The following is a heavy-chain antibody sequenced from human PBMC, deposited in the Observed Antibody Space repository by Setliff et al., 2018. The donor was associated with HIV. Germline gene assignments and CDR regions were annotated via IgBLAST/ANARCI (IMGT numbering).Heavy chain of an antibody. CDR2: ISGSDGRT. J-gene: IGHJ5*02. CDR3: ARDAFTMVRGVIGWFDP. CDR1: GFSFSIYT. Sequence: HPGGSLRLSCVVSGFSFSIYTMSWVRQAPGKGLEWVSGISGSDGRTYYADSVKGRFTISRDNAKNSLYLQMNSLRAEDTAVYYCARDAFTMVRGVIGWFDPWGQGTLVTVSS. D-gene: IGHD3-10*01. V-gene: IGHV3-23*01.